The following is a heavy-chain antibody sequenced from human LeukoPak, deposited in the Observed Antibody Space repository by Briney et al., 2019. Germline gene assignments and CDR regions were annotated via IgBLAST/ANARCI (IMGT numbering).Heavy chain of an antibody. Sequence: SETLSLTCTVSGGPVSSGSHYWSWIRQPPGRGLEWIGHIYYIGSTNYNPSLKSRVTISVDTSKNQFSLKLSSVTAADTAVYYCAREYSYAYFDYWGQGTLVTVSS. D-gene: IGHD5-18*01. CDR3: AREYSYAYFDY. CDR1: GGPVSSGSHY. CDR2: IYYIGST. V-gene: IGHV4-61*01. J-gene: IGHJ4*02.